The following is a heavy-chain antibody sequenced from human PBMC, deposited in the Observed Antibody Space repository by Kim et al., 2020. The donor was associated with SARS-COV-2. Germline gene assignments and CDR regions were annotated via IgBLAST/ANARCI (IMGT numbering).Heavy chain of an antibody. V-gene: IGHV3-21*04. D-gene: IGHD5-18*01. CDR3: ARVGRAASWIQLKYGMDV. CDR2: ISSTSSYI. J-gene: IGHJ6*02. Sequence: GGSLRLSCAASGFTFSSYSMNWVRQAPGKGLEWVSSISSTSSYIYYADSVKGRFTISRDNAKNSLYLQMNSLRAEDTAVYYCARVGRAASWIQLKYGMDVWGQGTTVTVSS. CDR1: GFTFSSYS.